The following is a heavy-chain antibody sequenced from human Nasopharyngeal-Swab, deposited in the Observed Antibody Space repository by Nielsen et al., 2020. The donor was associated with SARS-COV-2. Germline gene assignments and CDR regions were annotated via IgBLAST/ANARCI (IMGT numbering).Heavy chain of an antibody. J-gene: IGHJ4*02. D-gene: IGHD6-6*01. Sequence: WIRQPPGNGLEWVSVIYSGGSTYYADSVKGRFTISRDNSKNTQYLQMNSLRAEDTAVYYCARSSSSSAYWNEELDDWGQGTMVTVSS. CDR3: ARSSSSSAYWNEELDD. V-gene: IGHV3-53*01. CDR2: IYSGGST.